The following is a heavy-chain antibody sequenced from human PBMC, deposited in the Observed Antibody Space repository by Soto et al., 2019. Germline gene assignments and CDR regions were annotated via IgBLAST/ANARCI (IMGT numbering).Heavy chain of an antibody. V-gene: IGHV4-39*01. CDR1: GGSISSSSYY. CDR2: IYYSGST. Sequence: SETLSLTCTVSGGSISSSSYYWGWIRQPPWKGLEWIGSIYYSGSTYYNPSLKSRVTISVDTSKNQFSLKLSSVTAADTAVYYCARRYYYYGMDVWGQGXTVTVYS. J-gene: IGHJ6*02. CDR3: ARRYYYYGMDV.